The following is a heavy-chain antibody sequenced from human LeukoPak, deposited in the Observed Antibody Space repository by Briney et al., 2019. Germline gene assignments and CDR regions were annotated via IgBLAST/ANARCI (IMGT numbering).Heavy chain of an antibody. J-gene: IGHJ4*02. CDR3: ARHRGSSSLFDY. CDR2: IYYSGST. D-gene: IGHD6-6*01. Sequence: PSETLSLTCTVSGGSISSNDYYWDWIRQPPGMGLEYIGSIYYSGSTYYNPSLKSRVTISVDTSKNQFSLKLSSVTAADTAVYYCARHRGSSSLFDYWGQGTQVTVSS. CDR1: GGSISSNDYY. V-gene: IGHV4-39*01.